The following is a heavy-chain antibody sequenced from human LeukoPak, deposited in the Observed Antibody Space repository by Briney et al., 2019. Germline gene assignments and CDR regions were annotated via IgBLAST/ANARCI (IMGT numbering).Heavy chain of an antibody. CDR3: ARDPTYYLRYGYFDS. CDR2: ISYDGSNK. D-gene: IGHD1-26*01. J-gene: IGHJ4*02. CDR1: GFTFSNYA. Sequence: PGRSLRLSCAASGFTFSNYAMHWVRQAPGKGLEWVAVISYDGSNKYYTDSVKGRFTISRDNSKNTLYLQMNSPRAEDTAVYYCARDPTYYLRYGYFDSWGQGTLVTVSS. V-gene: IGHV3-30-3*01.